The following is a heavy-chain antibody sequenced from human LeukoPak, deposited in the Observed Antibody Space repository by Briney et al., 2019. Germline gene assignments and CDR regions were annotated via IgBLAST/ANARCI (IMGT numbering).Heavy chain of an antibody. D-gene: IGHD4-23*01. CDR1: GFTFSNHE. V-gene: IGHV3-48*03. CDR2: ISSSGGTI. CDR3: ARPYGGQGY. J-gene: IGHJ4*02. Sequence: GGSLRLSCAASGFTFSNHEMNWVRQAPGKGPEWLSYISSSGGTIYYADPVKGRFTISRDNARNSLYLQMNSLRAEDTAVYYCARPYGGQGYWGQGTLVTVSS.